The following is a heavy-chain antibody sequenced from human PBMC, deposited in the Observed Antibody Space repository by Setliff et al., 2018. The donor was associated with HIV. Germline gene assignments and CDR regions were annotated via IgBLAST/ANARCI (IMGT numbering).Heavy chain of an antibody. CDR3: ARLVWTGYGSRASDI. CDR2: IHYSGRS. D-gene: IGHD5-12*01. Sequence: SETLSLTCTVSRDSINGHWWSWIRQPPGKGLEWTGSIHYSGRSTYNPSLQSRVTISIDTSKTQFSLKLTSVTTADTAVYYCARLVWTGYGSRASDIWGQGTVVTVSS. J-gene: IGHJ3*02. V-gene: IGHV4-59*11. CDR1: RDSINGHW.